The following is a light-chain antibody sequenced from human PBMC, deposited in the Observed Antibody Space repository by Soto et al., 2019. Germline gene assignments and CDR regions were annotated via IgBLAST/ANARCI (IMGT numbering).Light chain of an antibody. CDR3: QQYKSQCT. V-gene: IGKV1-5*03. CDR2: KAS. J-gene: IGKJ3*01. CDR1: QSINSW. Sequence: DIPMTQSPSTLSASVGDRVTMTCRASQSINSWLAWYQQKPGKAPKVLIYKASTLGNGVPSRFSGSGSGTEFSLTISSLQPDDFATYYCQQYKSQCTFGPGTKVDIK.